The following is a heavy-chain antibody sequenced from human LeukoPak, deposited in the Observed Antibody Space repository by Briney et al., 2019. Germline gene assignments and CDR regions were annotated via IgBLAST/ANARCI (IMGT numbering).Heavy chain of an antibody. Sequence: GGSLRLSCAASGFTFSGNWMSWVRQAPGRGLGWVASVNTDGSGTHYVDTVKGRFTISRDNAKNALFMPMNNLRTEDTAVYYCSRAEDYWGQGALVTVSS. CDR1: GFTFSGNW. J-gene: IGHJ4*02. CDR3: SRAEDY. CDR2: VNTDGSGT. V-gene: IGHV3-7*05.